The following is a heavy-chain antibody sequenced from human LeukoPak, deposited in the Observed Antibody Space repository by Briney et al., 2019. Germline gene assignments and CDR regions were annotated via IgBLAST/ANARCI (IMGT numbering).Heavy chain of an antibody. V-gene: IGHV4-4*07. CDR2: IYTSGST. D-gene: IGHD6-13*01. CDR1: GGSISSYY. CDR3: AISIAAAFDAFDI. J-gene: IGHJ3*02. Sequence: SETLSLTCTVSGGSISSYYWSWIRQPAGKGLEWIGRIYTSGSTNYNPSLKSRVTISVDTSKNQFSLKLSSVTAADTAVYYCAISIAAAFDAFDIWGQGTMVTVSS.